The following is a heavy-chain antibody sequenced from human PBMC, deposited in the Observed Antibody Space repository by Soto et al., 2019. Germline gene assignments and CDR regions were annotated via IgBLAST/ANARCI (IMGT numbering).Heavy chain of an antibody. Sequence: SGTLSLTCTVSGGSISSYYWSWIRQPPGKGLEWIGYIYYSGSTNYNPSLKSRVTISVDTSKNQFSLKLSSVTAADTAVYYCARGWWDDSSGYDYWGQGTLVTVSS. V-gene: IGHV4-59*01. J-gene: IGHJ4*02. CDR3: ARGWWDDSSGYDY. D-gene: IGHD3-22*01. CDR2: IYYSGST. CDR1: GGSISSYY.